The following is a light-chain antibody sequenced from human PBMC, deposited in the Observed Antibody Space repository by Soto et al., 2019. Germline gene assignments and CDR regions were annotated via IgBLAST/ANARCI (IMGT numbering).Light chain of an antibody. Sequence: EILITQSPVTLSVSPGERATLSCRASQSVSSNLAWYQQKPGQAPSLLIYGAFTRATATPARFSCTGSGTEFTLTISSLQSEDFALYYCQQYNDWPLTFGQGTKVDLK. CDR1: QSVSSN. V-gene: IGKV3-15*01. CDR3: QQYNDWPLT. CDR2: GAF. J-gene: IGKJ1*01.